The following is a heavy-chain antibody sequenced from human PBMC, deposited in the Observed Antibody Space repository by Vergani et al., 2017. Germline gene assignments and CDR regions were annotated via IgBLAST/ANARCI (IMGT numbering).Heavy chain of an antibody. Sequence: VQLVESGGGLVQPGGSLRLSCAASGFTFSSYSMNWVRQAPGKGLEWVAFIRYDGSNKYYADSVKGRFTISRDNSKNTLYLQMNSLRAEDTAVYYCAKDDLSYSSGYFDYWGQGTLVTVSS. D-gene: IGHD3-22*01. CDR2: IRYDGSNK. J-gene: IGHJ4*02. V-gene: IGHV3-30*02. CDR3: AKDDLSYSSGYFDY. CDR1: GFTFSSYS.